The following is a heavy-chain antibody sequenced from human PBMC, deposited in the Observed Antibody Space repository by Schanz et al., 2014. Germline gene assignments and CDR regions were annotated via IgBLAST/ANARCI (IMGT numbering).Heavy chain of an antibody. V-gene: IGHV3-30*04. Sequence: VESGGGVAQPGRSLRLSCVASRFSFSSYAVHWVRRAPGQGLEWVALISYDGGHKYYADSVKGRFTISRDNSKNTLYLQMNSLRTEDTAVYFCAKSYDTSGYSGFDYWGQGTLVTVSS. CDR3: AKSYDTSGYSGFDY. CDR1: RFSFSSYA. D-gene: IGHD3-22*01. J-gene: IGHJ4*02. CDR2: ISYDGGHK.